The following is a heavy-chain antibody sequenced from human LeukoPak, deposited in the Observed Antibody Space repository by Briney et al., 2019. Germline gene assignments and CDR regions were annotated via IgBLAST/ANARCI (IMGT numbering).Heavy chain of an antibody. V-gene: IGHV1-2*02. CDR2: INPNSGGT. J-gene: IGHJ3*02. CDR3: ARVKLGLHAFDI. CDR1: GYTFTGYY. D-gene: IGHD3-16*01. Sequence: ASVKVSCKASGYTFTGYYMHWVRQAPGQGLEWMGWINPNSGGTNYAQKFQGRVTMTRDTSISTAYMELSRLRSDDTAVYYCARVKLGLHAFDIWGQGTMVTVSS.